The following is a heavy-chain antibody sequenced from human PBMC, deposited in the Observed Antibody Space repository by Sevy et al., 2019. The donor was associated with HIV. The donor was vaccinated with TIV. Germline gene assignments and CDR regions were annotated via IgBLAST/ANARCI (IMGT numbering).Heavy chain of an antibody. CDR2: FCFGGSKI. CDR3: AREGCTQPHDY. V-gene: IGHV3-23*01. CDR1: GFTFSIYT. Sequence: GGSLRLSCAASGFTFSIYTMSWVRQAPGKGLEWVSTFCFGGSKIYYADSVKGRFTISRDNSRNTVYLQMNSLRADETAVYYCAREGCTQPHDYWGQGTLVTVSS. J-gene: IGHJ4*02. D-gene: IGHD2-8*01.